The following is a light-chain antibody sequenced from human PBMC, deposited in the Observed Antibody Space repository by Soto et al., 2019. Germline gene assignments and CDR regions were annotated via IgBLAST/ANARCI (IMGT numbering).Light chain of an antibody. CDR1: QSVASN. CDR3: QHYDTWPWT. Sequence: EMVLTQAPVTLSVFPGERATLSFRASQSVASNLAWYQQKPGQAPRLLIYGASTRATGIPARFSGSGSGTEFTLTISSMQSEDFALYYCQHYDTWPWTFGLGTKVDI. V-gene: IGKV3-15*01. J-gene: IGKJ1*01. CDR2: GAS.